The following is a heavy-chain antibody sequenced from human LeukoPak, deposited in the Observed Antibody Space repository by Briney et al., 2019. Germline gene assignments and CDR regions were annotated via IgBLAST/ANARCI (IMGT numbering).Heavy chain of an antibody. D-gene: IGHD2-2*01. CDR2: IYYSGST. V-gene: IGHV4-59*08. CDR1: GGFISSYY. CDR3: ARQGYCSSTSCYPSYYYGMDV. Sequence: SETLSLTCTVSGGFISSYYWSWIRQPPGKGLEWIGYIYYSGSTNYNPSLKSRVTISVDTSKNQFSLKLSSVTAADTAVYYCARQGYCSSTSCYPSYYYGMDVWGQGTTVTVSS. J-gene: IGHJ6*02.